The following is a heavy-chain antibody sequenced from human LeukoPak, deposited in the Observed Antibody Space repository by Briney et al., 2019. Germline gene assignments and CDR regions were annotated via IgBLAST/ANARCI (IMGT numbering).Heavy chain of an antibody. CDR1: GFNFRAYW. J-gene: IGHJ4*02. CDR2: LNQDADRE. V-gene: IGHV3-7*01. D-gene: IGHD1-14*01. Sequence: PGGSLRLSCAASGFNFRAYWMSWARQALGKGLEWVASLNQDADREYYVDSVKDRFTISRDNAKNSLYLQMDSLRVEDTAVYYCARATTASARDHWGQGTLVTVSS. CDR3: ARATTASARDH.